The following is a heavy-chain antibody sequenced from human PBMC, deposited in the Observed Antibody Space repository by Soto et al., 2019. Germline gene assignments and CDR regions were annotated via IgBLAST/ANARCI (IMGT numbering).Heavy chain of an antibody. J-gene: IGHJ6*03. CDR3: ARSGQYYYYYYMDV. CDR1: GYTFTSYD. V-gene: IGHV1-8*01. Sequence: ASVKVCCKASGYTFTSYDMKWVRQATGQGLEWMGWMNPNSGNTGYAQKFQGRVTTTRNTSISTAYMELSSLRSEDTAVYYCARSGQYYYYYYMDVWGKGTTVTVSS. CDR2: MNPNSGNT. D-gene: IGHD3-10*01.